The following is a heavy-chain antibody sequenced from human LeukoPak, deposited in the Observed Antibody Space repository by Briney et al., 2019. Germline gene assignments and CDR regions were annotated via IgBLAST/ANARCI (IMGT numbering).Heavy chain of an antibody. V-gene: IGHV3-30-3*01. J-gene: IGHJ4*02. CDR2: ISYDGSNK. CDR1: GFTFSSYA. D-gene: IGHD3-9*01. Sequence: GGSLRLSCAASGFTFSSYAMHWVRQAPGKGLEWVAVISYDGSNKYYADSVKGRFTISRDNSKNTLYVQMNSLRAEDTAVYYCAREGAHYDILTGYFFPLDYWGQGTLVTVSS. CDR3: AREGAHYDILTGYFFPLDY.